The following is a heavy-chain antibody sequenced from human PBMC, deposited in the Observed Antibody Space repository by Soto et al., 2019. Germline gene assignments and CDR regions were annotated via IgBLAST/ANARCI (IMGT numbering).Heavy chain of an antibody. D-gene: IGHD6-6*01. CDR2: ISSSSSYI. CDR3: ARDLGSSSGDYGMDV. J-gene: IGHJ6*02. CDR1: GFTFSSYS. V-gene: IGHV3-21*01. Sequence: GGSLRLSCAASGFTFSSYSMNWVRQAPGKGLEWVSSISSSSSYIYYADSVKGRFTISRDNAKNSLYLQMNSLRAEDTAVYYCARDLGSSSGDYGMDVWGQGTTVTVSS.